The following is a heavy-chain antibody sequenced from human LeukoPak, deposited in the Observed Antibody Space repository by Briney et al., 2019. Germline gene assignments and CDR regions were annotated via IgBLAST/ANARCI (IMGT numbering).Heavy chain of an antibody. CDR1: GGSISSYY. D-gene: IGHD6-6*01. CDR3: ARDGAARRSYFFYMDV. J-gene: IGHJ6*03. V-gene: IGHV4-59*12. Sequence: SETLSLTCTVSGGSISSYYWSWIRQPPGKGLEWIGYIYYSGNTNYNPSLKSRVTMSVDTSKNQFSLKLSSVTAADTAVYYCARDGAARRSYFFYMDVWGKGTTVTVSS. CDR2: IYYSGNT.